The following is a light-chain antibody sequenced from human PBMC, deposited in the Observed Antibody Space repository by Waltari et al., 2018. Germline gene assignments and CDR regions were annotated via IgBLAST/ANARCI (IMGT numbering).Light chain of an antibody. CDR1: QSISRY. Sequence: IMLTQSPGTLSLSPGERATLPCRASQSISRYLAWYQQKPGQAPRLLIYGASTRATGIPDRFSCSGSGTDFSLTISGMEPEDSAVYYCQHHFRLPATFGQGTKVEIK. J-gene: IGKJ1*01. CDR3: QHHFRLPAT. V-gene: IGKV3-20*01. CDR2: GAS.